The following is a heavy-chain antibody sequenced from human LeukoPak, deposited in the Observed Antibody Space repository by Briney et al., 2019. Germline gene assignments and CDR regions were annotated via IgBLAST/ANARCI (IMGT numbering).Heavy chain of an antibody. V-gene: IGHV1-46*01. Sequence: GASVKVSFKASGYTFTGYYMHWVRQAPGQGLEWMGIINPSGGSTSYAQKFQGRVTMTRDTATSTVYMELSSLRSEDTAVYYCARDRSGSYFDYWGQGTLVTVSS. CDR2: INPSGGST. CDR3: ARDRSGSYFDY. J-gene: IGHJ4*02. D-gene: IGHD1-26*01. CDR1: GYTFTGYY.